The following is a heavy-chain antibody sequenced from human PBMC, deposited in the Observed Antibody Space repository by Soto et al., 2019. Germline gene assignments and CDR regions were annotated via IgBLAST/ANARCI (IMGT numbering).Heavy chain of an antibody. D-gene: IGHD6-19*01. CDR1: GGSISSSSYY. CDR3: ARLGEGAVAGSDY. V-gene: IGHV4-39*01. CDR2: IYYSGST. Sequence: QLQLQESGPGLVKPSETLSLTCTVSGGSISSSSYYWGWIRQPPGKGLEWIGSIYYSGSTYYNPSLKCRVTIYVDTSRNPFSQKLSSVPAADTAVYYCARLGEGAVAGSDYWGQGTLVTVSS. J-gene: IGHJ4*02.